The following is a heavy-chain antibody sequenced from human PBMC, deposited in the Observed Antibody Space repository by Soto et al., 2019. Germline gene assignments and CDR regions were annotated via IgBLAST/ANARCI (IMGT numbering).Heavy chain of an antibody. CDR1: GYSFTSYW. V-gene: IGHV5-51*01. CDR3: ARGGRVYANGYCSGGSCYDLGY. Sequence: GESLKISCKGSGYSFTSYWIGWVRQMPGKGLEWIGIIYPGDSDTRYSPSFQGQVTISADKSISTAYLQWSSLKASDTAMYYCARGGRVYANGYCSGGSCYDLGYWGQGTLVTVSS. J-gene: IGHJ4*02. D-gene: IGHD2-15*01. CDR2: IYPGDSDT.